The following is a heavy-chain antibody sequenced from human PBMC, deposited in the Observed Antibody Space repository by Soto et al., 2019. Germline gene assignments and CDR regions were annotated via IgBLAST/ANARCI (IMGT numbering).Heavy chain of an antibody. J-gene: IGHJ4*02. V-gene: IGHV3-23*01. CDR1: GFTFSSYA. CDR3: AKVIPPRQWELLTGAFDY. CDR2: ISGSGGST. Sequence: GGSLRLSCAASGFTFSSYAMSWVRQAPGKGLEWVSAISGSGGSTYYADSVKGRFTISRDNSKNTLYLQMNSLRAEDTAVYYCAKVIPPRQWELLTGAFDYWGQGTMVTVSS. D-gene: IGHD1-26*01.